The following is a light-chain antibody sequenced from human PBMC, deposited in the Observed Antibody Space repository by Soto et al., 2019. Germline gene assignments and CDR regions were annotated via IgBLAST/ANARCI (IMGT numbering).Light chain of an antibody. V-gene: IGKV1-5*03. Sequence: DIHMTQSPSTLSASVGDTVTITCRASQDVSQWLAWYQERPGKPPKLLIYKASSLERGVPSRFRGRGSETEFTLTIRDLQPDDFATYYCQHYDSYPYTFGQGNRLEIK. CDR3: QHYDSYPYT. CDR2: KAS. J-gene: IGKJ2*01. CDR1: QDVSQW.